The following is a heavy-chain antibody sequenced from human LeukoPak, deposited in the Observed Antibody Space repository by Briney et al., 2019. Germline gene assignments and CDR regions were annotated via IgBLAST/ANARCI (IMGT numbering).Heavy chain of an antibody. Sequence: GSLRLSCAASGFTVSDNYMSWVRQAPGKGLEWVSVMYSRGDTYYANSVKGRFTFSRDISKNTLYLQMNGLRVEDTAMYYCARDAPQVPAAGVLASWGQGTLVIVSS. CDR3: ARDAPQVPAAGVLAS. CDR2: MYSRGDT. J-gene: IGHJ5*02. CDR1: GFTVSDNY. D-gene: IGHD6-13*01. V-gene: IGHV3-53*01.